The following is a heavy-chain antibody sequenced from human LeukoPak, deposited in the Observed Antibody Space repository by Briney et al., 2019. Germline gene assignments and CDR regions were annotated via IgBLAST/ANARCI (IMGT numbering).Heavy chain of an antibody. D-gene: IGHD5-12*01. CDR1: GFTFSSYS. Sequence: GGSLRLSCAASGFTFSSYSMNWVRQAPGKGLEWVSSISSSSYIYYADSVKGRFTISRDNAKNSLYLQMNSLRAEDTAVYYCARTYSGYDRYFDYWGQGTLVTVSS. CDR2: ISSSSYI. J-gene: IGHJ4*02. CDR3: ARTYSGYDRYFDY. V-gene: IGHV3-21*01.